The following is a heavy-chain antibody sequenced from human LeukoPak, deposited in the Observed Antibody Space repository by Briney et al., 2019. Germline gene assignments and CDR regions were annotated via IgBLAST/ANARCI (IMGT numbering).Heavy chain of an antibody. D-gene: IGHD6-13*01. CDR3: ARSLSWPFDY. CDR2: IYYSGST. J-gene: IGHJ4*02. CDR1: GGSISSSCYY. V-gene: IGHV4-39*01. Sequence: SETLSLTCTVSGGSISSSCYYWGWIRQPPGKGLEWIGSIYYSGSTYYNPSLKSRVTISVDTSKNQFSLKLSSVTAADTAVYYCARSLSWPFDYWGQGTLVTVSS.